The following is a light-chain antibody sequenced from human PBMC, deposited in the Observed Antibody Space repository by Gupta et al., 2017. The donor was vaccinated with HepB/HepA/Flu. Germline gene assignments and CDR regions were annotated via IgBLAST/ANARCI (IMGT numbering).Light chain of an antibody. J-gene: IGLJ3*02. CDR2: GNN. V-gene: IGLV1-40*01. CDR3: TSYDSSLRGAV. Sequence: QSVLAQPPSVSGAPLPTVSIVCTGSTSNIVAVYQGHWYQQFRGQAPRLLIFGNNNRPSGVTDRFSGTKSGNSASLAITGLQSEDEAEYYCTSYDSSLRGAVFGGGTKLTVL. CDR1: TSNIVAVYQ.